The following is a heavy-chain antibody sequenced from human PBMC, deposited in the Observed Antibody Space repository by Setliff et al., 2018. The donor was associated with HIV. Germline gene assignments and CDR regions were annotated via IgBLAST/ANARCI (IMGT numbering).Heavy chain of an antibody. V-gene: IGHV4-39*07. CDR3: ARVKSIKTTLVRLWPRFDL. J-gene: IGHJ5*02. D-gene: IGHD3-10*01. CDR2: IYHDGRT. CDR1: DDSFSTSDYW. Sequence: SETLSLTCTVSDDSFSTSDYWWAWVRQPPGKGLEWIGSIYHDGRTYYSPSLKSRVTMSVDTSKNQFSLKVRSLTAADTGLYYCARVKSIKTTLVRLWPRFDLWGQGTQVTVS.